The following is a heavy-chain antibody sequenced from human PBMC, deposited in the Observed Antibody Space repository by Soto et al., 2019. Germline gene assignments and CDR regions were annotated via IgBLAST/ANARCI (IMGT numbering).Heavy chain of an antibody. CDR3: ARSVSSTSYFDP. CDR1: GGSISSYY. D-gene: IGHD2-2*01. V-gene: IGHV4-59*08. CDR2: IYYSGST. Sequence: SETLSLPCTVSGGSISSYYWSWIRQPPGKGLEWIGYIYYSGSTNYNPSLKSRVTISVDTSKNQFSLKLSSVTAADTAVYYCARSVSSTSYFDPWGQGTLVTVSS. J-gene: IGHJ5*02.